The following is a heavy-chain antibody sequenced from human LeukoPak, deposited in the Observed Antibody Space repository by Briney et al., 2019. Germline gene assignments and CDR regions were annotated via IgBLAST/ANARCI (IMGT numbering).Heavy chain of an antibody. D-gene: IGHD3-22*01. Sequence: PGRSLRLSCAASGFTFSSYGMHWVRQAPGKGLEWVAVIWYDGSNKYYADSVKGRFTISRDNSKNTLYLQMNSLRAEDTAVYYCARDCRYYDSSGYYPFRYWGQGTLVTVSS. V-gene: IGHV3-33*01. CDR3: ARDCRYYDSSGYYPFRY. J-gene: IGHJ4*02. CDR2: IWYDGSNK. CDR1: GFTFSSYG.